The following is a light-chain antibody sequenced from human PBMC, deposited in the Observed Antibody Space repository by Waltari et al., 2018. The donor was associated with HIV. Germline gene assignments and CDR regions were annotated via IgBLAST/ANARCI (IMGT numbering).Light chain of an antibody. CDR1: SRDVGGYTS. Sequence: QSALTQPASVSGSPGQSITLSCTGTSRDVGGYTSVSWYQPLPGKAPKLMIYEVTNRPSGVSDRFSGSKSGNTASLTISGLQAEDEADYYCSSYTTDSTLVFGAGTKLTVL. V-gene: IGLV2-14*01. CDR3: SSYTTDSTLV. J-gene: IGLJ3*02. CDR2: EVT.